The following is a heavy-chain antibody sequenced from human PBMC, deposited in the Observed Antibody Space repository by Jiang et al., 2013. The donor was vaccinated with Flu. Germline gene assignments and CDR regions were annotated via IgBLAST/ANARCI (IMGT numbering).Heavy chain of an antibody. CDR2: INPGAGGT. CDR1: GYTVTSYY. V-gene: IGHV1-46*01. D-gene: IGHD5-24*01. Sequence: GAEVKKPGASVKVSCKASGYTVTSYYLHWVRQAPGQGLEYMGIINPGAGGTRYAQKFQGRVTMTSDTSASTVYMELRSLTSEDTAVYYCARAPRQRDGYSSGAFDIWGQGTMVTVSS. CDR3: ARAPRQRDGYSSGAFDI. J-gene: IGHJ3*02.